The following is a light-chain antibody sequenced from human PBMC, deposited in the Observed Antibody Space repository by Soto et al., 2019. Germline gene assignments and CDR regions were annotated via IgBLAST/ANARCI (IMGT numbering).Light chain of an antibody. CDR2: EVS. CDR1: SSDVGAYNY. CDR3: CSFTSITTYV. V-gene: IGLV2-14*01. J-gene: IGLJ1*01. Sequence: QSALTQPASVSGSLGQSSTISCTGTSSDVGAYNYVSWYQQQPGKAPKLMISEVSNRPSGVSNRLSGSKSGNTASLIISGLQAEDEADYYCCSFTSITTYVFGTGTKVTVL.